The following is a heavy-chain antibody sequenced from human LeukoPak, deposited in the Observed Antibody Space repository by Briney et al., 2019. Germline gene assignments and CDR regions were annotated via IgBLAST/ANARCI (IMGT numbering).Heavy chain of an antibody. D-gene: IGHD3-3*01. CDR1: GFTFSSYW. Sequence: PGGSLRLSCAASGFTFSSYWMTWVRQAPGKGLEWVANIKQDGSERYYVDSVKGRFTISRDNARNSVYLQMNSLRAEDTAMYYCARRDFWSGNLDYWGQGSLVTVSS. CDR2: IKQDGSER. J-gene: IGHJ4*02. V-gene: IGHV3-7*01. CDR3: ARRDFWSGNLDY.